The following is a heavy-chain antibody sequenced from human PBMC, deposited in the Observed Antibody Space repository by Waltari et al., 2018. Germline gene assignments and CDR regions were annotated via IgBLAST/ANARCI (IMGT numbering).Heavy chain of an antibody. CDR1: GGSISSSSYY. D-gene: IGHD6-13*01. J-gene: IGHJ6*02. CDR2: IYYSGST. V-gene: IGHV4-39*07. CDR3: AGEGAIAAAGKGMDV. Sequence: QLQLQESGPGLVKPSETLSLPCTVSGGSISSSSYYWGWIRQPPGKGLEWIGSIYYSGSTYYNPSLKSRVTISVDTSKNQFSLKLSSVTAADTAVYYCAGEGAIAAAGKGMDVWGQGTTVTVSS.